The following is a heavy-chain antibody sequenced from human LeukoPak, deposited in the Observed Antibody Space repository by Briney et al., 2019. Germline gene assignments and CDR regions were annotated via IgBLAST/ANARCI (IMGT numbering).Heavy chain of an antibody. D-gene: IGHD2-15*01. V-gene: IGHV3-23*01. CDR2: ISGSGGST. CDR1: GFTFSSCA. Sequence: GGSLRLSCAASGFTFSSCAMSWVRQAPGKGPEWVSAISGSGGSTYYADSVKGRFTISRDNSKNTLYLQMNNLRAEDTAVYYCAKDQSYGCSGGSCYFFDYWGQGTLVTVSS. CDR3: AKDQSYGCSGGSCYFFDY. J-gene: IGHJ4*02.